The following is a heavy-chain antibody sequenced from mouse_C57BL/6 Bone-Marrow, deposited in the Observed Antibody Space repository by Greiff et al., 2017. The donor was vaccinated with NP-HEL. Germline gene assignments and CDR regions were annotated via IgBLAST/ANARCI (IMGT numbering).Heavy chain of an antibody. CDR2: ISSGSSTI. CDR3: AKGGYQYYFDY. Sequence: VQLKESGGGLVKPGGSLKLSCAASGFTFSDYGMHWVRQAPEKGLEWVAYISSGSSTIYYADTVKGRFTISRDNAKNTLFLQMTSLRSEDTAMYYCAKGGYQYYFDYWGQGTTLTVSS. J-gene: IGHJ2*01. V-gene: IGHV5-17*01. CDR1: GFTFSDYG. D-gene: IGHD2-2*01.